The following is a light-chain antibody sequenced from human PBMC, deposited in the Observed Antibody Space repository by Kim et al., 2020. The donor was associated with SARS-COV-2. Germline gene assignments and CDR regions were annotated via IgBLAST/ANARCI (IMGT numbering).Light chain of an antibody. Sequence: QSVLTQPASVSGSPGLSITISCSGTGSDIGRYNYVSWYQQHPGKAPKLIIFDVTQRPSGVSDRFSGSKSGNTASLTISGLQAEDEADYYCGAYSSSNTWVFGGGTKLTVL. V-gene: IGLV2-14*03. CDR1: GSDIGRYNY. CDR2: DVT. CDR3: GAYSSSNTWV. J-gene: IGLJ3*02.